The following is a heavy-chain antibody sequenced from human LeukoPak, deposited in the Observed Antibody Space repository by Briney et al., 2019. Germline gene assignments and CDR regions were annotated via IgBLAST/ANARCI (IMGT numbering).Heavy chain of an antibody. CDR3: AKDRPSGHYYRRDGGS. Sequence: GGSLTLSCQASGFTFYMYAMSWVRQAPGKGLEWVASMCGTAGCTFYPDSVKGRFTISRDNSKNVLYLRMNSLTAEDTAIYYCAKDRPSGHYYRRDGGSWGQGTLVTVSS. J-gene: IGHJ5*02. CDR1: GFTFYMYA. V-gene: IGHV3-23*01. CDR2: MCGTAGCT. D-gene: IGHD3-22*01.